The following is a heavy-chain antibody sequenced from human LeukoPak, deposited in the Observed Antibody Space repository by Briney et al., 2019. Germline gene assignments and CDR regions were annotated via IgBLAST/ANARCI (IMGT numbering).Heavy chain of an antibody. Sequence: ASVKVSCKASGYTFTSYGFSWVRQAPGQGLEWMGWISAYNGDTNYAHNLQGRVTMTTDTSTSTAYMDLRSLRSDDTAVYYCARDRRVAGHYYIDYWGRGTLVTASS. CDR3: ARDRRVAGHYYIDY. CDR1: GYTFTSYG. CDR2: ISAYNGDT. D-gene: IGHD6-19*01. V-gene: IGHV1-18*01. J-gene: IGHJ4*02.